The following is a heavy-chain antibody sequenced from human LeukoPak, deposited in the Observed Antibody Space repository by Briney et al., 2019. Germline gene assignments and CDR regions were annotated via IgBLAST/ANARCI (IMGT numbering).Heavy chain of an antibody. CDR1: GGSISSYY. CDR3: AREGYCGGDCQRWIAFDI. V-gene: IGHV4-59*01. D-gene: IGHD2-21*02. CDR2: IYYSGST. J-gene: IGHJ3*02. Sequence: SETLSLTCTVSGGSISSYYWSWIRQPPGKGLEWIGYIYYSGSTNYNPSLKSRVTISVDTSKNQFSLKLSSVTAADTAVYYCAREGYCGGDCQRWIAFDIWGQGTMVTVSS.